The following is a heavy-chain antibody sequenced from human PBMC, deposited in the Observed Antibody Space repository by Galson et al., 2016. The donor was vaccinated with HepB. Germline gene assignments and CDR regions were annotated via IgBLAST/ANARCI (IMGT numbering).Heavy chain of an antibody. J-gene: IGHJ3*01. D-gene: IGHD3-16*01. Sequence: SLRLSCAASGFTFSNYPMAWVRQAPGQGLDWVSGISGSGNSPYYADSVKGRFTISRDNSKNSLFLQMNSLGAEDTALYYRVKDHGQGWIYASGAFDVWGQGTLVAVSS. CDR3: VKDHGQGWIYASGAFDV. CDR2: ISGSGNSP. CDR1: GFTFSNYP. V-gene: IGHV3-23*01.